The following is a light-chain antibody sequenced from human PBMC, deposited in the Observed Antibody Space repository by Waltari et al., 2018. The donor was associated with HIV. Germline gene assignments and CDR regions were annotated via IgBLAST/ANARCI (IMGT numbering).Light chain of an antibody. J-gene: IGKJ4*01. Sequence: ETVMTQSPAPLSVSPGERATLSCRASQSVSSNLAWYQQKPGQAPRLLIYGASTRATGIPARFSGSGSGTEFTLTISSLQSEDFAVYYCQQYDNWPPLTFGGGTKVEIK. CDR3: QQYDNWPPLT. CDR2: GAS. CDR1: QSVSSN. V-gene: IGKV3-15*01.